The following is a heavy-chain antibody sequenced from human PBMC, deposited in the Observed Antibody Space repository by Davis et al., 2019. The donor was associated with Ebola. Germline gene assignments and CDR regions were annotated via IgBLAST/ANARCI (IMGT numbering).Heavy chain of an antibody. J-gene: IGHJ5*01. CDR3: AREAGATTRIYDS. CDR1: SYTFTSYG. D-gene: IGHD1-26*01. V-gene: IGHV1-18*01. Sequence: ASVKVFCKASSYTFTSYGISWVRQAPGQGLEWMGWISAYNGNTNYAQKLQGRVTMTTDASRSTAYMELRSLRSDDTAVYYCAREAGATTRIYDSWGQGTLVTVSS. CDR2: ISAYNGNT.